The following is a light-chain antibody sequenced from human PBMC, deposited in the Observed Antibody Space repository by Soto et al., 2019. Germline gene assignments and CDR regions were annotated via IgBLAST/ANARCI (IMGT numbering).Light chain of an antibody. CDR1: QSVSSSY. CDR2: GAS. J-gene: IGKJ1*01. V-gene: IGKV3-20*01. CDR3: QQYGSSPAT. Sequence: VLSQSPATLSLSKGERATLSCRASQSVSSSYLAWYQQKPGQAPRLLIYGASSRATGIPDRFSGSGSGTDFTLTISRLEPEDFAVYYCQQYGSSPATFGQRTNVDIK.